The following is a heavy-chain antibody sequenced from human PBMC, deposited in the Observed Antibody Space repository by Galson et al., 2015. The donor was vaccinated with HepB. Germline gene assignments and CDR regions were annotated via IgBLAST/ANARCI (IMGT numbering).Heavy chain of an antibody. Sequence: SLRLSCAASGVTISSYAMHWVRQAPGKGLEWVALISYDGSKKNYVDSVNGRFTISRDNSKNTLYLQMDSLRVEDTATYFCARWNYFDSSGSAYYYDFWGQGTLVTVSP. V-gene: IGHV3-30*03. CDR3: ARWNYFDSSGSAYYYDF. J-gene: IGHJ4*02. CDR1: GVTISSYA. CDR2: ISYDGSKK. D-gene: IGHD3-22*01.